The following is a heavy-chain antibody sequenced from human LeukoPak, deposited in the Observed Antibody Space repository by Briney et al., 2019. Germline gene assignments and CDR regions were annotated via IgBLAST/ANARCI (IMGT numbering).Heavy chain of an antibody. V-gene: IGHV4-38-2*01. J-gene: IGHJ4*02. D-gene: IGHD5-24*01. CDR3: ARQLQPDY. CDR1: GYSISSGYY. CDR2: IYHSGST. Sequence: SETLSLTCAVSGYSISSGYYWGWIRQPPGKGLEWIGSIYHSGSTYYNPSLKSRVTISVDTSKNQFSLKLSSVTAADTAVYYCARQLQPDYWGQGTLVTVSS.